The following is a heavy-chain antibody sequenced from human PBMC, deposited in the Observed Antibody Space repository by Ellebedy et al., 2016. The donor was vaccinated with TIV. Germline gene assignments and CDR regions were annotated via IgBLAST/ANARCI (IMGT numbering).Heavy chain of an antibody. CDR3: AREGSVAGTGFDY. V-gene: IGHV4-31*03. D-gene: IGHD6-19*01. Sequence: LRLSCNVSGGSINNRNYHWSWIRQLPGKGLEWIGYVYYSGITYSNPPLQSRVSMSLDMSKNQFSLKVTSLTAADTAVYYCAREGSVAGTGFDYWGQGILVTVSS. CDR2: VYYSGIT. CDR1: GGSINNRNYH. J-gene: IGHJ4*01.